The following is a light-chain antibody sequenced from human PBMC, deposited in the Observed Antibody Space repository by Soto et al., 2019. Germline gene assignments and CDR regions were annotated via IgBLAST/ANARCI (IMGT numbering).Light chain of an antibody. J-gene: IGLJ3*02. CDR3: TSYTTSSTWV. CDR2: EVS. Sequence: QSVLTQPASVSGSPGQSITISCTGTSSDVGGYNSVSWYQHHPDKAPKLMIYEVSNRPSGVSNRFSGSKSGDTASLTISGLQAEDEADYYCTSYTTSSTWVFGGGTKVTVL. CDR1: SSDVGGYNS. V-gene: IGLV2-14*01.